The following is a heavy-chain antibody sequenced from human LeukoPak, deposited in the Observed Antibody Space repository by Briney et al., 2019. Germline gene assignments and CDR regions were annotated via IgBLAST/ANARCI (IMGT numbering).Heavy chain of an antibody. CDR3: AKDMGAGAGYLYGMDV. CDR1: GFIFSSYA. V-gene: IGHV3-23*01. Sequence: GGSLRLSCAASGFIFSSYAMSWVRQAPGKGLEWVSAISGSGGSTYYADSVKGRFTISRDNSKNTLYLQMNSLRVEDTAVYYCAKDMGAGAGYLYGMDVWGQGTTVTVSS. J-gene: IGHJ6*02. CDR2: ISGSGGST. D-gene: IGHD6-19*01.